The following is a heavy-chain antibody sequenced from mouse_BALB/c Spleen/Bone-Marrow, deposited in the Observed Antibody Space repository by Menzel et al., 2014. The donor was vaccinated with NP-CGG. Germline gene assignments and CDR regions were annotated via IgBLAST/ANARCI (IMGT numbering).Heavy chain of an antibody. D-gene: IGHD2-4*01. Sequence: EVKVVESGGGLVQPGGSLRLSCATSGFTFSDYYISWVRQPPGKALEWLGFIRNKAYGDTTEYSASVKGRFTISRDNSPSILYLQMNTLRAEDSGTYYCATDIHYDSDGAGTMDYWGQGTSVTVSS. CDR2: IRNKAYGDTT. CDR3: ATDIHYDSDGAGTMDY. J-gene: IGHJ4*01. V-gene: IGHV7-3*02. CDR1: GFTFSDYY.